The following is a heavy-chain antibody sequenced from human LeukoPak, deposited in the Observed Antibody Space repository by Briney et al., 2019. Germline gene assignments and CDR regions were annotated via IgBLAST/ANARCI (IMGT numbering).Heavy chain of an antibody. D-gene: IGHD3-10*01. CDR2: INPNRGGT. J-gene: IGHJ4*02. Sequence: APVKVSCKASGDSFTDHYIHWVRQAPGHGLEWMGWINPNRGGTNYAQKFQGRVTMARDTYISTAYMELSRLRSEDAAVYCCARDSGERGSGSYLIAYWGQGSLVTVSS. CDR1: GDSFTDHY. V-gene: IGHV1-2*02. CDR3: ARDSGERGSGSYLIAY.